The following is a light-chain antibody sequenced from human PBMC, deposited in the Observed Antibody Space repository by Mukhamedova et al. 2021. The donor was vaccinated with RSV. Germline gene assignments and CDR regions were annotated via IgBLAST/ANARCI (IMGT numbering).Light chain of an antibody. CDR3: QQYNNWPLT. Sequence: ASQSVSSNLAWYQQKPGQAPRLLIYGAATRATGVPARFRGSGSGTEFTLAITSLQSEDFAVYYCQQYNNWPLTLGGGTKVEIK. CDR2: GAA. V-gene: IGKV3-15*01. CDR1: QSVSSN. J-gene: IGKJ4*01.